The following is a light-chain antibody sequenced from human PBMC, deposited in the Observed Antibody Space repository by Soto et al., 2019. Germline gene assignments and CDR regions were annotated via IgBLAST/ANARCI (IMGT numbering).Light chain of an antibody. CDR1: SGEVGGYNY. CDR2: EVS. J-gene: IGLJ1*01. V-gene: IGLV2-14*01. CDR3: SSYTSSSTYV. Sequence: QSVLTPPSSVSGSPGRSITISSTRTSGEVGGYNYVSWYKQHPGTAPNLMIYEVSNRPSGVSNRFSGSKSGNTASLTISGLQAEDEADYYCSSYTSSSTYVFGTGTKVTVL.